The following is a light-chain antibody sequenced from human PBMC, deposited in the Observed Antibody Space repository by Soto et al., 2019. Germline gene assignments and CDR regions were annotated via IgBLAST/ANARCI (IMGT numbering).Light chain of an antibody. V-gene: IGKV3D-15*01. J-gene: IGKJ5*01. CDR1: QRVSNN. CDR3: QQYNYWPPVT. Sequence: EIVMTQSPATLSVSPGERATLSCRASQRVSNNLAWYQQKPGQAPRLLIYLASTRAPGIPARFSGSGSGTEFPLTISSLQSEDFALYFCQQYNYWPPVTFGQGTRL. CDR2: LAS.